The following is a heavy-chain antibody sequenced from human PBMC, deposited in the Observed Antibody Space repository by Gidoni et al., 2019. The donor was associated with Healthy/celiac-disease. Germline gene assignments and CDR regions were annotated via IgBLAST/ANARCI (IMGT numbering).Heavy chain of an antibody. CDR1: GGSISSSSYY. Sequence: QLQLQESGPGLVKPSETLSLTCTVSGGSISSSSYYWGWIRQPPGKGLEWIGSIYYSGSTYYNPSLKSRVTISVDTSKNQFSLKLSSVTAADTAVYYCASPGIAAANWFDPWGQGTLVTVSS. D-gene: IGHD6-13*01. CDR3: ASPGIAAANWFDP. CDR2: IYYSGST. J-gene: IGHJ5*02. V-gene: IGHV4-39*01.